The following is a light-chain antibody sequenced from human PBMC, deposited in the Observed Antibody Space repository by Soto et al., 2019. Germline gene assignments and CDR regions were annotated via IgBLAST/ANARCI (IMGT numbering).Light chain of an antibody. V-gene: IGLV2-11*01. Sequence: QSVLTQPRSVSGSPGQSGTISCTGTSSDVGGYNYVSWYQQHPGKAPKVMIYDVSKRPSGVPDRFSGSKSGNTASLTISGLQAEDEADYYCCSYAGRYPYVFGTGTKVTVL. CDR1: SSDVGGYNY. CDR2: DVS. CDR3: CSYAGRYPYV. J-gene: IGLJ1*01.